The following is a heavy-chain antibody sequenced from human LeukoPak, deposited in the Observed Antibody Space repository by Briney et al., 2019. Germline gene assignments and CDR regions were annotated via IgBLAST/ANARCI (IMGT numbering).Heavy chain of an antibody. CDR1: GGTFSSYA. CDR3: ARDGGDGYNDFDY. J-gene: IGHJ4*02. D-gene: IGHD5-24*01. V-gene: IGHV1-69*13. Sequence: SVKVSCKASGGTFSSYAISWVRQAPGQGLEWMGGIIPIFGTANYAQKFQGRVTITADESTSTAYMELSSLRSEDTAVYYCARDGGDGYNDFDYWGQGTLVTVSS. CDR2: IIPIFGTA.